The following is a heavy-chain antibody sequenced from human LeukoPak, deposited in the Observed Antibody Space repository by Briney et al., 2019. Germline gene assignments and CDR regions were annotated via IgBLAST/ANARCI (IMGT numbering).Heavy chain of an antibody. V-gene: IGHV1-8*03. CDR2: MNPKSGNT. CDR1: GYTFTRYD. Sequence: GASVKVSCKASGYTFTRYDINWVRQATGQGLEWMGWMNPKSGNTGHAQKFQGRVTITRDTSISTVYMELSSLRSDDTAVYYCARVIAVAGDYFDYWGQGTLVTVSS. D-gene: IGHD6-19*01. CDR3: ARVIAVAGDYFDY. J-gene: IGHJ4*02.